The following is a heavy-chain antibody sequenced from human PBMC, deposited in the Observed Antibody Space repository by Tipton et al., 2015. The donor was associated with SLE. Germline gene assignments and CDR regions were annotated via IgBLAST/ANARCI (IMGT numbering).Heavy chain of an antibody. V-gene: IGHV4-34*01. D-gene: IGHD3-3*01. J-gene: IGHJ4*02. Sequence: TLSLTCALYGGSFTGYYWSWIRQTPGKGLEWIGEIKHSGSTNFNPSLKSRVSISVDTSKNQFSLQLSFVTAADTAVYYCARQYDYDLRVFAYWGQGSLVTVSS. CDR2: IKHSGST. CDR1: GGSFTGYY. CDR3: ARQYDYDLRVFAY.